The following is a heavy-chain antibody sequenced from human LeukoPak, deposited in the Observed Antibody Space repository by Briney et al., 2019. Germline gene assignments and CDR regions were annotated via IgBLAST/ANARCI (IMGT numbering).Heavy chain of an antibody. D-gene: IGHD3-22*01. Sequence: GGSLRLSCAASGFNIRNYGIHWVRQAPGKGLEWVAVIYSDGSKQNYADSVKGRFTISRDDSKNTVYLQVNSLGGGDTAVYYCARDLRSGYFDYWGQGTLVTVSS. V-gene: IGHV3-33*01. J-gene: IGHJ4*02. CDR3: ARDLRSGYFDY. CDR1: GFNIRNYG. CDR2: IYSDGSKQ.